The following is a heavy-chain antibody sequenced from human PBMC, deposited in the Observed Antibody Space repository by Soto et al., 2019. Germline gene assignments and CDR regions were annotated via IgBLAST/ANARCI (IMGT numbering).Heavy chain of an antibody. CDR3: ESTKYDSSAYYYWYLGL. CDR2: IIPIFGTA. J-gene: IGHJ2*01. D-gene: IGHD3-22*01. CDR1: EDTFRNYA. Sequence: QVELVQSGAEVKKPGSSVKVSCQASEDTFRNYAISWVRQAPGQGLEWMGGIIPIFGTAHYAQKFQGRVTITADTSANTVYLALSSLRSEDTAVYYCESTKYDSSAYYYWYLGLWGRGTLVTVSS. V-gene: IGHV1-69*06.